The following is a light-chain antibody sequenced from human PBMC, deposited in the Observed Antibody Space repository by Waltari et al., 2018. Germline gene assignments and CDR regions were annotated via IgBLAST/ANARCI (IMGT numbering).Light chain of an antibody. J-gene: IGKJ5*01. Sequence: EIVMTQSPATLSVSPGERATLSCRASQSVSSNLAWYQQKPGQAPRPLIYGASTRATGIPARFSGSGSGTEFTFTISSLQSEDFAVYYCQQYNNWPRGTFGQGTRLEIK. CDR2: GAS. V-gene: IGKV3-15*01. CDR1: QSVSSN. CDR3: QQYNNWPRGT.